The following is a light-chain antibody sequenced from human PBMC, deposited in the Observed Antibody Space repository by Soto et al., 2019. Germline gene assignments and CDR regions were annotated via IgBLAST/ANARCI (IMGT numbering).Light chain of an antibody. CDR1: QDISNH. CDR3: QKYNSAPWT. V-gene: IGKV1-27*01. CDR2: AAS. J-gene: IGKJ1*01. Sequence: DIQMTQSPSSLSASVGDRVTVTCRASQDISNHLAWYQQKPGKVPKLLIYAASTLQSGVPSRFSGSGSGTDFTLTISSLQPEDVATYYCQKYNSAPWTFGQGTKVEIK.